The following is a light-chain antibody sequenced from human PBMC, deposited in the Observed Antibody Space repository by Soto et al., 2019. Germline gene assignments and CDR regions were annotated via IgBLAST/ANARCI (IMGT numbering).Light chain of an antibody. V-gene: IGKV1-17*01. J-gene: IGKJ1*01. CDR3: LQNNSYPVT. Sequence: DIQMTQSPSSLSASVGDRVTITCRASQGIRHDLGWYQQKPGKAPKRLIYTASSLQSGVPPRFSGSGSGTKFTLTISSLQPEDFATYYCLQNNSYPVTFGQGTKVVIK. CDR1: QGIRHD. CDR2: TAS.